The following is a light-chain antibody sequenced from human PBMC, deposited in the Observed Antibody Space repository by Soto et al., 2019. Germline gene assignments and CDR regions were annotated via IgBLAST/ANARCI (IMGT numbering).Light chain of an antibody. J-gene: IGKJ1*01. CDR1: QSITSSY. CDR3: QQYGSSVTWT. Sequence: EVVLTQSPGTVSLSPGERATLSCRASQSITSSYIAWYQQKPGQAPRLLIYAASSRATGIPVRFSGSGSGTDFTLSISRLEPEDFAVDYCQQYGSSVTWTFGQGTKVEIK. CDR2: AAS. V-gene: IGKV3-20*01.